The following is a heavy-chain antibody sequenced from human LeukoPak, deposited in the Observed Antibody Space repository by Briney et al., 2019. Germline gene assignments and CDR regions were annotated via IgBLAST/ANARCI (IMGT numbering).Heavy chain of an antibody. V-gene: IGHV3-30*03. D-gene: IGHD6-19*01. J-gene: IGHJ5*02. Sequence: PGGSLRLSCAASGFTFSSYGMHWVRQAPGMGLEWVAVISYDGSNKYYADSVRGRFTISGDNSKNTLYLQMNSLRAEDTAVYYCARDQWLGFDPWGQGTLVTVSS. CDR3: ARDQWLGFDP. CDR1: GFTFSSYG. CDR2: ISYDGSNK.